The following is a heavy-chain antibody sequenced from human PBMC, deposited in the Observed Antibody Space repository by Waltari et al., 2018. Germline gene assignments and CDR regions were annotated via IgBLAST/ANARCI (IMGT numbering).Heavy chain of an antibody. V-gene: IGHV3-23*04. J-gene: IGHJ4*02. CDR2: IDNSGRNT. D-gene: IGHD2-21*02. Sequence: DVQLVDSGGGLVQPGGSMRLPCAASGLTFIHSAMGVVRQAPGKGLVGVASIDNSGRNTVYADSVKGRFTISRDNAKHTLFLQMSSLRAEDTAVYYCAKIGVLTANFDYWGQGALVTVSS. CDR3: AKIGVLTANFDY. CDR1: GLTFIHSA.